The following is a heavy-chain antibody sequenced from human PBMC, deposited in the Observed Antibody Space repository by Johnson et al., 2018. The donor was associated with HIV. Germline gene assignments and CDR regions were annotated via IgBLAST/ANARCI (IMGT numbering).Heavy chain of an antibody. CDR1: GFTFSSYW. CDR2: IKTDGSST. CDR3: AKGAFDI. V-gene: IGHV3-74*02. J-gene: IGHJ3*02. Sequence: VQLVESGGGLVQPGGSLRLSCAASGFTFSSYWMHWVRQVPGKGLMWVSRIKTDGSSTWYADSVKGRFTISRDNAKNTLYLQMNSLRAEDTAVYYCAKGAFDIWGQGTMVTVSS.